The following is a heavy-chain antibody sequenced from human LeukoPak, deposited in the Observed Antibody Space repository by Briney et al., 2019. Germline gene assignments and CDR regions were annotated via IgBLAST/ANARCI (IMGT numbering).Heavy chain of an antibody. CDR3: ARDGSDYGDYGPVDY. CDR1: GFTFDNNG. CDR2: INRNGGST. J-gene: IGHJ4*02. Sequence: PGGSLRLSCTASGFTFDNNGMTWVRQVPGRGLEWVSGINRNGGSTGYADSVKGRFTISRDNAKSSLYLQMNGLRAGDTALYYCARDGSDYGDYGPVDYWGQGTLVTVSS. V-gene: IGHV3-20*04. D-gene: IGHD4-17*01.